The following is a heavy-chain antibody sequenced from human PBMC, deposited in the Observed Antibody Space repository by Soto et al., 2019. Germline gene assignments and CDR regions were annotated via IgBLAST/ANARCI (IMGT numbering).Heavy chain of an antibody. V-gene: IGHV4-39*01. Sequence: PSETLSLTCTVSGGSISSSSYYWGWIRQPPGKGLEWIGSIYYSGSTYYNPSLKSRVTISVDTSKNQFSLKLSSVTAADTAVYYCARPRIAAAGTIDYWGQGTLVTVS. J-gene: IGHJ4*02. CDR3: ARPRIAAAGTIDY. CDR2: IYYSGST. CDR1: GGSISSSSYY. D-gene: IGHD6-13*01.